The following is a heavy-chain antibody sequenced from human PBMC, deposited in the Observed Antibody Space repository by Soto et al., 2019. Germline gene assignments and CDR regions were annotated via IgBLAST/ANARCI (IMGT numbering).Heavy chain of an antibody. CDR2: IIPIFGTT. V-gene: IGHV1-69*01. D-gene: IGHD1-26*01. J-gene: IGHJ4*02. CDR1: GGTFGTYI. CDR3: TVRSMGDVDS. Sequence: QVHLVQSGAEVKKPGSSVKVSCTASGGTFGTYIISWVRQGPGQGLEWMGGIIPIFGTTTYAQKFQGRVTITADESSGTAYMDLSSPRSGDTALYYCTVRSMGDVDSWGQGTLVAVSS.